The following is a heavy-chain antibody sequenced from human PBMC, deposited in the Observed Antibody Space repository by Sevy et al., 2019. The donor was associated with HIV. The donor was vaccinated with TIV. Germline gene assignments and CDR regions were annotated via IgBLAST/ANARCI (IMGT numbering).Heavy chain of an antibody. CDR2: TYYRSKWYS. CDR1: GDSVSTSSAT. D-gene: IGHD2-8*02. Sequence: SKTLSLTCAISGDSVSTSSATWNWIRQSPSGGLEWLGRTYYRSKWYSDYEVSVKGRVTINPDTSKNQFSLHLESVTPEDTAVYFCARGDVLNSYYYGMDVWGQGTTVTVSS. V-gene: IGHV6-1*01. J-gene: IGHJ6*02. CDR3: ARGDVLNSYYYGMDV.